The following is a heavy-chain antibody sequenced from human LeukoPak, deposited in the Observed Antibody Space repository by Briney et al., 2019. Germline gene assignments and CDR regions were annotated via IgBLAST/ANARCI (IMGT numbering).Heavy chain of an antibody. CDR2: ISYDGSNK. CDR1: GFTFSSYA. J-gene: IGHJ5*02. D-gene: IGHD6-13*01. V-gene: IGHV3-30*04. Sequence: GRSLRLSCAASGFTFSSYAMHWVRQAPGKGLEWVAVISYDGSNKYYADSVKGRFTISRDNSKNTLYLQMNSLRAEDTAVYYCARGYSSSWYFRFSWFDPWGQGTLVTVSS. CDR3: ARGYSSSWYFRFSWFDP.